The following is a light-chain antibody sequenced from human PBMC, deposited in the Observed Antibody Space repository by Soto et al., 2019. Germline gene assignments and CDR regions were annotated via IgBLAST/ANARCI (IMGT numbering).Light chain of an antibody. CDR2: SAS. Sequence: DIQMTQSPYSLSASVGDSVTITCRASQNIRTYLNWYQQQPGRAPKLLIHSASALPSGVPSRFSGSGSGTEFTLTMSGLQPEDFATYYCQQGHSTPYTFGQGTKVEIK. CDR1: QNIRTY. J-gene: IGKJ2*01. V-gene: IGKV1-39*01. CDR3: QQGHSTPYT.